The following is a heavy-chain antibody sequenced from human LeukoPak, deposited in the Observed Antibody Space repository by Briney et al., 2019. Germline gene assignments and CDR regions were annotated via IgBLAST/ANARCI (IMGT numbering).Heavy chain of an antibody. CDR2: INAGSGNT. D-gene: IGHD5-18*01. CDR1: GYTFTIYA. J-gene: IGHJ5*02. Sequence: ASVKVSCKASGYTFTIYAMHWVRQAPGQRLEWMGWINAGSGNTKYSQKFQGRVTITRDTSASTAYMELSSLRSEDTAVYYCARNVDTAMATNWFDPWGQGTLVTVSS. CDR3: ARNVDTAMATNWFDP. V-gene: IGHV1-3*01.